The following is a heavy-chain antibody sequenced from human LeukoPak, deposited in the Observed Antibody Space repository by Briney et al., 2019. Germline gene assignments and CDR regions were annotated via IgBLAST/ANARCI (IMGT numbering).Heavy chain of an antibody. Sequence: PGGSLRLSCAASGFTFSSYAMSWVRQAPGKGLEWASAISGSGGSTYYADSVKGRFTISRDNSKNTLYLQMNSLRAEDTAVYYCARIFGFGENGMDVWGQGTTVTVSS. D-gene: IGHD3-10*01. V-gene: IGHV3-23*01. CDR1: GFTFSSYA. CDR2: ISGSGGST. CDR3: ARIFGFGENGMDV. J-gene: IGHJ6*02.